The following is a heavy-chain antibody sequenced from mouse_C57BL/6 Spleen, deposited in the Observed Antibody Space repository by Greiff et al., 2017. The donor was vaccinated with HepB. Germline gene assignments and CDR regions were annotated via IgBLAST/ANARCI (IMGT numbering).Heavy chain of an antibody. D-gene: IGHD1-1*01. CDR1: GFTFSSYT. V-gene: IGHV5-9*01. J-gene: IGHJ2*01. CDR3: ARFYYYGSRGNFDY. Sequence: EVMLVESGGGLVKPGGSLKLSCAASGFTFSSYTMSWVRQTPEKRLEWVATISGGGGNTYYPDSVKGRFTISRDNAKNTLYLQMSSLRSEDTALYYCARFYYYGSRGNFDYWGQGTTLTVSS. CDR2: ISGGGGNT.